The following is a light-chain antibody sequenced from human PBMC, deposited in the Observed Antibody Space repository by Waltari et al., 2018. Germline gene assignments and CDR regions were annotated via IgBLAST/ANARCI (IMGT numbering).Light chain of an antibody. Sequence: EVVLTQSPGTLSESPGESATPPCRASQSVSSGYLAWYQQKPGQAPRLVIYGASTRATGIPDRFSASGSGTDFTLTISRLEPEDFAVYYCQQFGHSPITFGQGSRLDNK. J-gene: IGKJ5*01. CDR2: GAS. V-gene: IGKV3-20*01. CDR3: QQFGHSPIT. CDR1: QSVSSGY.